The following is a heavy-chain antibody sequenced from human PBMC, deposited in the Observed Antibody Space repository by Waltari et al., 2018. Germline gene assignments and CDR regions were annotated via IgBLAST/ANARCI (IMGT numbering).Heavy chain of an antibody. CDR1: GSPIINSG. J-gene: IGHJ4*02. Sequence: QVQVVESGGGVVQPGRSLRLSCAVSGSPIINSGFNWVRQAPGKGLEWVAVISHDETNRFYAGSVRGRFSISKDNSKNTAYLQMDSLRVEDTGLYYCVRGVNAADYWGQGTLVIVTS. CDR2: ISHDETNR. CDR3: VRGVNAADY. V-gene: IGHV3-30*03. D-gene: IGHD3-10*01.